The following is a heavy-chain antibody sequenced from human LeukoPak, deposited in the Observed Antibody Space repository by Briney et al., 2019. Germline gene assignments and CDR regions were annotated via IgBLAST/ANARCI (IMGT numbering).Heavy chain of an antibody. CDR2: IKQDGSEK. CDR3: ARVANWNYGYYSYYTDV. V-gene: IGHV3-7*01. CDR1: GFTFDDYG. D-gene: IGHD1-7*01. Sequence: PGGSLRLSCAASGFTFDDYGMSWVRQAPGKGLEGVANIKQDGSEKYYVDSVKGRFTIPRDNAKNSLYLQMNSLRAEDTAVYYCARVANWNYGYYSYYTDVWGKGTTVTVSS. J-gene: IGHJ6*03.